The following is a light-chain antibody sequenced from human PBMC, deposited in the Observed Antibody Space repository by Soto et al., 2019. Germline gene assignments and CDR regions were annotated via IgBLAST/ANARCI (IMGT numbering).Light chain of an antibody. V-gene: IGLV1-47*02. J-gene: IGLJ2*01. Sequence: QSVLTQPPSASGTPGQRVTILCSGSKSNIGSNEVYWYQQLPVTAPKFVIYADSLRPSGVPDRFSASKSSNSAYLTISGLRYEDEAEYYCAVCDDSVCGKIFGGGTELTVL. CDR2: ADS. CDR1: KSNIGSNE. CDR3: AVCDDSVCGKI.